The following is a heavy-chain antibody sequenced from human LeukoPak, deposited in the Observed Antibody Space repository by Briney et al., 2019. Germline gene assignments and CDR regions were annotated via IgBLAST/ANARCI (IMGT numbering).Heavy chain of an antibody. Sequence: ASVKVSCKASGYTFTGYYMHWVRQAPGQGLEWMGWINPNSGGTNYAQKFQGRVTMTRDTSISTAYMELSRLRSDDTAVYYCARDGSLWFGELFFDYWGQGTLVTVSS. J-gene: IGHJ4*02. CDR2: INPNSGGT. V-gene: IGHV1-2*02. D-gene: IGHD3-10*01. CDR3: ARDGSLWFGELFFDY. CDR1: GYTFTGYY.